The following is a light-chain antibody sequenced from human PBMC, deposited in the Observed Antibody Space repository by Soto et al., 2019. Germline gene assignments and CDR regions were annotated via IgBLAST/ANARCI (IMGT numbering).Light chain of an antibody. V-gene: IGKV3-15*01. CDR1: QSISTD. CDR2: AAT. CDR3: QQYNNWPPWT. J-gene: IGKJ1*01. Sequence: EIVMTQSPATLSVSPGDRATLSCRASQSISTDLAWYQQKPGQAPRLLIYAATTRATDIPARFSGSGSGTEFTLTSSNLQSEDFAGYYCQQYNNWPPWTFGQGTKVE.